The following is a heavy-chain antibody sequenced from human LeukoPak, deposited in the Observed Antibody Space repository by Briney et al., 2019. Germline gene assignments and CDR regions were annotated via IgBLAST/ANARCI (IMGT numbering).Heavy chain of an antibody. V-gene: IGHV3-30*04. Sequence: GGSLRLSCAASGFTFSSYAMHWVRQAPGKGLEWVALISYDGNNKYYANFVKGRFTISRDNSKNTLYLQMDSLRDEDTAVYYCARDHYGGNSDYWGQGTLVTVSS. CDR2: ISYDGNNK. CDR1: GFTFSSYA. CDR3: ARDHYGGNSDY. D-gene: IGHD4-23*01. J-gene: IGHJ4*02.